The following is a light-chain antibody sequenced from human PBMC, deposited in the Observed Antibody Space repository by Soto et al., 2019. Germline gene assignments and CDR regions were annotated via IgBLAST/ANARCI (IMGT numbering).Light chain of an antibody. Sequence: QSALTQPPSASGSPGQSVTISCTGTSSDVGGYNYVSWYQQHPGKAPKLMIFEVIKRPSGVPDRFSGSKSGNTASLTVSGLQADAEADYYCSSYAGNNNLVFGGGTKLTVL. V-gene: IGLV2-8*01. CDR3: SSYAGNNNLV. CDR2: EVI. CDR1: SSDVGGYNY. J-gene: IGLJ2*01.